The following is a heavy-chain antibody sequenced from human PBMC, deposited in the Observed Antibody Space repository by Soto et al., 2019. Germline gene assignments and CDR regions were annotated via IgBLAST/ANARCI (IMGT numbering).Heavy chain of an antibody. Sequence: PPETLSLTCTVSGSSISTGGCYWSWIRQHPGKGLEWIGYIYYSGSSSYNLSLKGRLTISVDTSKNQFSLKLSSVTGADTAVYYCASTRDYFDFWGQGILVTVSS. V-gene: IGHV4-31*03. J-gene: IGHJ4*02. CDR3: ASTRDYFDF. CDR1: GSSISTGGCY. CDR2: IYYSGSS. D-gene: IGHD1-1*01.